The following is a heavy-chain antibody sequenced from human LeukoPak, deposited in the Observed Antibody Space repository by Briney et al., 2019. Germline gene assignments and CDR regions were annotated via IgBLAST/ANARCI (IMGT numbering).Heavy chain of an antibody. CDR1: GGSISSYY. Sequence: SETLSLTCTVSGGSISSYYCIWIRQPPGKGLEWIGYIYYGEGTNSNPSLKSRVTVSSDKPNYRFSLKLTSVTAADTAVYYCATSKYSGAWYGFDSWGQGNLVTVSS. J-gene: IGHJ4*02. CDR3: ATSKYSGAWYGFDS. D-gene: IGHD2-8*02. V-gene: IGHV4-59*08. CDR2: IYYGEGT.